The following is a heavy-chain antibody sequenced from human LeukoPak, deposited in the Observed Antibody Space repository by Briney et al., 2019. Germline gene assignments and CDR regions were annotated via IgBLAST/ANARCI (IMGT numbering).Heavy chain of an antibody. J-gene: IGHJ4*02. CDR1: GFTFSSYG. CDR2: ISGSGGST. CDR3: AKYPMVRGVTSFLDY. Sequence: GGTLRLSCAASGFTFSSYGMSWVRQAPGKGLEWVSAISGSGGSTYYADSVKGRFTISRDNSKNTLYLQMNSLRAEDTAVYYCAKYPMVRGVTSFLDYWGQGTLVTVSS. D-gene: IGHD3-10*01. V-gene: IGHV3-23*01.